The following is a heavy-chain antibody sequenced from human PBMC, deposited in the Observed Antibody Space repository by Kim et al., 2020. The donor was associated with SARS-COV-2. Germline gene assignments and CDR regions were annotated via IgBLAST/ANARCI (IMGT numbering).Heavy chain of an antibody. D-gene: IGHD3-22*01. CDR3: ARLVVITGGVDY. V-gene: IGHV4-61*01. CDR1: GGSVSSGNYY. Sequence: SETLSLTCTVSGGSVSSGNYYWSWIRQPQGKGLDWIGYIYYSGSTNYNPTLKSRVTISVDTAKNQFSLKLSPVTAADTAVYYCARLVVITGGVDYWGQGTLVTVSS. CDR2: IYYSGST. J-gene: IGHJ4*02.